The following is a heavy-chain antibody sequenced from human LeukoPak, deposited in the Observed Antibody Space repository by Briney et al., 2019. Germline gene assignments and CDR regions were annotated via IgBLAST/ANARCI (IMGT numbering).Heavy chain of an antibody. Sequence: SETLSLTRTVSGGSISSYYWSWIRQPPGKGLEWIGYIYYSGSTNYNPSLKSRVTISVDTSKNQFSLKLSSVTAADTAVYYCARAGSGGGYFDYWGQGTLVTVSS. CDR1: GGSISSYY. CDR3: ARAGSGGGYFDY. D-gene: IGHD2-15*01. V-gene: IGHV4-59*01. CDR2: IYYSGST. J-gene: IGHJ4*02.